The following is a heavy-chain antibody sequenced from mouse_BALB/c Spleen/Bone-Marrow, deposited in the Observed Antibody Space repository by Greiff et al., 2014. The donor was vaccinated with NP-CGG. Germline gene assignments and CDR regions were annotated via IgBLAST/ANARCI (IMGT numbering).Heavy chain of an antibody. J-gene: IGHJ3*01. CDR1: DFNIKDAY. D-gene: IGHD1-1*01. CDR3: AVYYYGRSSFAY. CDR2: IDPANVST. Sequence: VQLQQSGAELARPGASVKLSCTASDFNIKDAYMHWVKQRPEQGLEWIGRIDPANVSTKYDTKFQGKATITADTSSNTAYLLLSSLTSEDTAVYYCAVYYYGRSSFAYWGQGTLVTVSA. V-gene: IGHV14-3*02.